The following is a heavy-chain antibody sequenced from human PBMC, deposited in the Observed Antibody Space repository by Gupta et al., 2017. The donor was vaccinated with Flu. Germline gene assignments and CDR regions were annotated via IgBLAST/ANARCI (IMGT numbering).Heavy chain of an antibody. CDR3: ARHVYRPSNLVPGRQPDYYDILTGYFDY. CDR2: IYYSGST. V-gene: IGHV4-39*01. J-gene: IGHJ4*02. D-gene: IGHD3-9*01. Sequence: QLQLQESGPGLVKPSETLSLTCTVSGGSISSSSHSWGWIRQPPGKGLAWIGSIYYSGSTYYNPSLKSRVTISVDTSKNQFSLKLSSVTAADTAVYYCARHVYRPSNLVPGRQPDYYDILTGYFDYWGQGTLVTVSS. CDR1: GGSISSSSHS.